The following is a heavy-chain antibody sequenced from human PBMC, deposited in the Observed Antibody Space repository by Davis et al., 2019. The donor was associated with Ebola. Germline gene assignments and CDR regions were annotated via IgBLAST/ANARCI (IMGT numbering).Heavy chain of an antibody. Sequence: PSETLSLTCTVSGGSISSYYWSWIRQPPGKGLEWIGYIYYSGSTNYNPSLKSRVTISADTSKNQFSLKLSSVTAADTAVYYCARANRKTNYYGMDVWGQGTTVTVSS. J-gene: IGHJ6*02. V-gene: IGHV4-59*12. CDR1: GGSISSYY. D-gene: IGHD1-14*01. CDR2: IYYSGST. CDR3: ARANRKTNYYGMDV.